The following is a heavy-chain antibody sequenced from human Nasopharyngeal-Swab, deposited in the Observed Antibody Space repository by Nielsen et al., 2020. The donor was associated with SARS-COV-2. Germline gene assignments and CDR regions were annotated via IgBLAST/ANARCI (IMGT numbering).Heavy chain of an antibody. V-gene: IGHV3-23*01. D-gene: IGHD3-22*01. CDR2: IGNSGAGT. CDR1: GFTFSSYM. CDR3: ARERRSGLRYYFDY. Sequence: GESLKISCEASGFTFSSYMMTWVRQTAGKRLEWVASIGNSGAGTYHADSVKGRFTISRDNFKNTLYLEMKYLRAEDTAVYYCARERRSGLRYYFDYWGQGTLVTVSS. J-gene: IGHJ4*02.